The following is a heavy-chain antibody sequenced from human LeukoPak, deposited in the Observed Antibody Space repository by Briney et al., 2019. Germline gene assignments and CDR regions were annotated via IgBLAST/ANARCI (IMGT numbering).Heavy chain of an antibody. Sequence: ASVKVSCKASGGTFSSYAISWVRQAPGQGLEWMGGIIPICGTANYAQKFQGRVTITADESTSTAYMELSSLRSEDTAVYSCASVRGYSYGPAGLWGQGTLVTVSS. CDR1: GGTFSSYA. D-gene: IGHD5-18*01. V-gene: IGHV1-69*13. CDR2: IIPICGTA. CDR3: ASVRGYSYGPAGL. J-gene: IGHJ4*02.